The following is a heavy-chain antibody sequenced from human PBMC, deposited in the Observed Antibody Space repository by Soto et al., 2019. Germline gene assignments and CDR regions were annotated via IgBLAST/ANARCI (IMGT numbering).Heavy chain of an antibody. V-gene: IGHV3-21*01. CDR1: GFTFSSYS. D-gene: IGHD4-17*01. CDR3: ARVVIYDYGDRRLAN. Sequence: GGSLRLSCAASGFTFSSYSMNWVRQAPGKGLEWVSSISSSSSYIYYADSVKGRFTISRDNAKNSLYLQMNSLRAEDTAVYYCARVVIYDYGDRRLANWGQGTLVTVSS. CDR2: ISSSSSYI. J-gene: IGHJ4*02.